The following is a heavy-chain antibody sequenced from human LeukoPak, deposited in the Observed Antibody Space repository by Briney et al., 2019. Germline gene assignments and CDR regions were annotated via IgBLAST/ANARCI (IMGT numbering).Heavy chain of an antibody. CDR2: ISSSSSTI. J-gene: IGHJ6*03. V-gene: IGHV3-48*04. CDR3: ARDSSSYYYYYMDV. D-gene: IGHD2-2*01. CDR1: GFTFSSYS. Sequence: GGSLRFSCAASGFTFSSYSINWVRQAPGEGLEWVSYISSSSSTIYYADSVKGRFTISRDNAKNSLYLQMNSLRAEDTAVYYCARDSSSYYYYYMDVWGKGTTVTVSS.